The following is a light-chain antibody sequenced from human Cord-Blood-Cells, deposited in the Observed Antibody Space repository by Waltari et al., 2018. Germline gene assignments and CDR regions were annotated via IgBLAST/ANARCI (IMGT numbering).Light chain of an antibody. V-gene: IGLV1-47*01. CDR2: RNE. CDR1: SSNIGSNH. J-gene: IGLJ3*02. CDR3: AAWDDSLSGWV. Sequence: QSVLTQPPSASGTPGQRVIISCSGSSSNIGSNHVYCYQQIPGTAPKLLIDRNEQRPSGVPDRFSGSKSVTSASLAISGLRSEDEADYYYAAWDDSLSGWVFGGGAKLTVL.